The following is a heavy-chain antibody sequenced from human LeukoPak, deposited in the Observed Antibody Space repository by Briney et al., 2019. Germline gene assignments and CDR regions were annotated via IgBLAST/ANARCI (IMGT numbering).Heavy chain of an antibody. CDR1: GGSISSYY. D-gene: IGHD5-18*01. Sequence: SETLSHTCTVSGGSISSYYWSWIRQPPGKGLEWIGYIYYSGSTNYNPSLKSRVTISVDTSKNQFSLKLSSVTAADTAVYYCARGRYSYGGYYFDYWGQGTLVTVSS. V-gene: IGHV4-59*01. J-gene: IGHJ4*02. CDR2: IYYSGST. CDR3: ARGRYSYGGYYFDY.